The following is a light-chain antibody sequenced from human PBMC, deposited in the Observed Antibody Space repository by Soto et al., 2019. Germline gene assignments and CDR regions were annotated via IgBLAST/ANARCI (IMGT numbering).Light chain of an antibody. Sequence: EIVLTQSPGTLSLSPGERATVSCRASQIVSSSYLAWYQQRPGQAPRLLIYGASSRATDIPDRFSGSGSGTDFTVTISRLEPEDFAVYYCQQYGTSRTFGQGNKVEIK. J-gene: IGKJ1*01. CDR3: QQYGTSRT. CDR2: GAS. V-gene: IGKV3-20*01. CDR1: QIVSSSY.